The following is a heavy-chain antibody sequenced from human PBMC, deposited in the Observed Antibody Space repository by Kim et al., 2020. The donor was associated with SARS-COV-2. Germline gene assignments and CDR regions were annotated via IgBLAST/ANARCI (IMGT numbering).Heavy chain of an antibody. Sequence: KDYVDSGKGRFTISRDNAKNSLYLQMNSLRAEDTAVYYCARAGGMGGSGYWGQGTLVTVSS. D-gene: IGHD3-10*01. V-gene: IGHV3-7*03. J-gene: IGHJ4*02. CDR2: K. CDR3: ARAGGMGGSGY.